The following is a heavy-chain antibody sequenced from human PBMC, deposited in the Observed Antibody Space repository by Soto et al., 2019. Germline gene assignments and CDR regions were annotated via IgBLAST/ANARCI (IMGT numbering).Heavy chain of an antibody. J-gene: IGHJ5*01. CDR2: IFYDGSRK. Sequence: QVQLVESGGGVVQPGRSLKLSCAASGFTFSRYGMHWVRQAPGKGLEWVAVIFYDGSRKEYAASLKGRFTISRDNSKNTLYLQKNSLRAEETAMYYCVREESDYDRNGFDSWDQGTPVSVSS. CDR3: VREESDYDRNGFDS. CDR1: GFTFSRYG. D-gene: IGHD5-12*01. V-gene: IGHV3-33*01.